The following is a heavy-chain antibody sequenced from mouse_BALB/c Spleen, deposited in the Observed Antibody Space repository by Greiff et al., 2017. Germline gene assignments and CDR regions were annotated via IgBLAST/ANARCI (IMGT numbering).Heavy chain of an antibody. CDR3: ARSGDGYYSWFAY. Sequence: EVQRVESGGGLVQPGGSRKLSCAASGFTFSSFGMHWVRQAPEKGLEWVAYISSGSSTIYYADTVKGRFTIARDNPTNTLSLQITSLRSEDTAMYYCARSGDGYYSWFAYWGQGTLVTVSA. J-gene: IGHJ3*01. CDR1: GFTFSSFG. D-gene: IGHD2-3*01. CDR2: ISSGSSTI. V-gene: IGHV5-17*02.